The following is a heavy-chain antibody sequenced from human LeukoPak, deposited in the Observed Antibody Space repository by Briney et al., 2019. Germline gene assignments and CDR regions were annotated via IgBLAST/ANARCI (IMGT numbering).Heavy chain of an antibody. D-gene: IGHD2-15*01. CDR3: ARGGVVVAAANWFDP. CDR2: VYYSGVT. J-gene: IGHJ5*02. V-gene: IGHV4-59*08. Sequence: SETLSLTCTVSGGSTGSDYWSWIRQPPGKGLEWIAYVYYSGVTSYNPSLKSRVAISIDTSKNQFSLNLSSVTAADTAVYYCARGGVVVAAANWFDPWGQGTLVTVSS. CDR1: GGSTGSDY.